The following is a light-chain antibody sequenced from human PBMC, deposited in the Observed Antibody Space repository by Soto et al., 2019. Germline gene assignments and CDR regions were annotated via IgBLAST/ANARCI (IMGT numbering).Light chain of an antibody. CDR2: DAY. V-gene: IGKV3-11*01. J-gene: IGKJ1*01. CDR1: QSFRGL. Sequence: EVVLTQSPVTLSLSPGERATLSCRASQSFRGLLAWYQQKPGQAPRLLIYDAYNRATGIPPRFSGSGSGTDFTLTISSLEPEDSAVYYCQQYDGSPRTFGQGTKVDVK. CDR3: QQYDGSPRT.